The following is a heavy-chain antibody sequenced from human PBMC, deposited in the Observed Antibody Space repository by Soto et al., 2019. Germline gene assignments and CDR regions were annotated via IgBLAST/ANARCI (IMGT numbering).Heavy chain of an antibody. Sequence: PGESLKISCKGSGYSFIDYWIGWVRQVPGKGLEWMGVIYPGDSDTRYSPSFQGHVTISADKSISTAYLQWSTLKASDTAMYYCARSRRGAYSSGWYSPSGYYNYGIDVWGQGIKVTVSS. CDR3: ARSRRGAYSSGWYSPSGYYNYGIDV. J-gene: IGHJ6*02. V-gene: IGHV5-51*01. D-gene: IGHD6-19*01. CDR2: IYPGDSDT. CDR1: GYSFIDYW.